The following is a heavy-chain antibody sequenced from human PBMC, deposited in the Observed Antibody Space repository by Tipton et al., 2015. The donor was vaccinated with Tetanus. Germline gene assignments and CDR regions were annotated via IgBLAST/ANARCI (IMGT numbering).Heavy chain of an antibody. CDR2: ISYDGSNK. Sequence: RSLRLSCAASGFTFSSYAMHWVRQAPGKGLEWVAVISYDGSNKYYADSVKGRFTISRDNSKNTLYLQMNSLRAEDTAVYYCARDQSPGYDFWSGYLAPSDYWGQGTPVTVSS. J-gene: IGHJ4*02. CDR3: ARDQSPGYDFWSGYLAPSDY. D-gene: IGHD3-3*01. CDR1: GFTFSSYA. V-gene: IGHV3-30*04.